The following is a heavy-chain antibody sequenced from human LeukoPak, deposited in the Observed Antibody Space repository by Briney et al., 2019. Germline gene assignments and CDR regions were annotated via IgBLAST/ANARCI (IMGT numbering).Heavy chain of an antibody. V-gene: IGHV4-30-4*08. CDR3: ARFCRDYDSSGYYTFDY. CDR2: IYYSGST. D-gene: IGHD3-22*01. Sequence: SQTLSLTCTVSGGSLSSGSYYWSWIRQPPGKGLEWIGYIYYSGSTYYNPSLKSRVTISVDTSKNQFSLKLSSVTAADTAVYYCARFCRDYDSSGYYTFDYWGQGTLVTVSS. J-gene: IGHJ4*02. CDR1: GGSLSSGSYY.